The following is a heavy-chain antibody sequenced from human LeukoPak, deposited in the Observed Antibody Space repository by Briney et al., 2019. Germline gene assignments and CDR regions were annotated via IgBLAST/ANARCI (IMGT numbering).Heavy chain of an antibody. Sequence: GGSLRLSCAASGFTFSSYWMHWVRQAPGRGLVWVSRINSDGSSTSYADSVKGRFTVSRDNSKNTLYLQMNSLRAEDTAVYYCARDRSGYTYGLDYWGQGTLVTVSS. CDR2: INSDGSST. J-gene: IGHJ4*02. V-gene: IGHV3-74*01. CDR1: GFTFSSYW. CDR3: ARDRSGYTYGLDY. D-gene: IGHD5-18*01.